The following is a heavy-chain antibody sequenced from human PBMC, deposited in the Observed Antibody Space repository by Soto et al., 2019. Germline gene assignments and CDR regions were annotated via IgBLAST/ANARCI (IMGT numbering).Heavy chain of an antibody. CDR1: GFTVSNYY. J-gene: IGHJ2*01. CDR2: IYREDTT. V-gene: IGHV3-53*04. CDR3: ARDLRLVGFGEYDL. D-gene: IGHD3-10*01. Sequence: EVQVVESGGGLVQPGGSLRLSCAASGFTVSNYYMSWVRQAPGKGLEWVSVIYREDTTYYADSVKGRFTITRHNSKNTVYLQMNSLRAEDTAVYYCARDLRLVGFGEYDLWGRGTLVTVSS.